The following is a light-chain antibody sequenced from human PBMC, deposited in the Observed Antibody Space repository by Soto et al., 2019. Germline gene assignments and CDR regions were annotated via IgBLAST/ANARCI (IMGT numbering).Light chain of an antibody. J-gene: IGKJ4*01. CDR3: QQSDSSPLT. CDR1: QTINGY. CDR2: GAT. V-gene: IGKV1-39*01. Sequence: DIQMTQSPSSLSASVGDRVTITCRASQTINGYLNWYQQKPGKAPQLLIYGATNLQSGVPSRFSGSGSGTDYTLTVSSLQPEDFSTYYCQQSDSSPLTFGGGTKVE.